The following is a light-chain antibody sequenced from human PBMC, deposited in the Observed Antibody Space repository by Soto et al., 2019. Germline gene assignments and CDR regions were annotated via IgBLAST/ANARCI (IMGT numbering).Light chain of an antibody. V-gene: IGLV6-57*02. CDR2: KDD. CDR3: QSYDRRHHVV. CDR1: SGSIASNY. Sequence: NFMLTQPHSVSESPGKTVTISCTGSSGSIASNYVQWYQQRPGSAPTTVIYKDDQRPSGVPDRFSGSIDSSSNSASLTISGLKTEDGAAYDCQSYDRRHHVVFGGGTKLTVL. J-gene: IGLJ2*01.